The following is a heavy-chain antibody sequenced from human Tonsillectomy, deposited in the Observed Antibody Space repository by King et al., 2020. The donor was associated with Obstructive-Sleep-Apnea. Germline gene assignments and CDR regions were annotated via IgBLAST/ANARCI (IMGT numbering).Heavy chain of an antibody. CDR3: ARDAVTAMEDGPFDI. D-gene: IGHD5-18*01. CDR2: ISYDGINK. V-gene: IGHV3-30*04. CDR1: GFTFSSYP. Sequence: VQLVESGGGVVQPGRSLRLSCAASGFTFSSYPMHWVRQAPGKGLKWVAFISYDGINKYYADSVKGRFTISRDNSKNTLYLQMNSLRAEDTAVIYCARDAVTAMEDGPFDIWGQGTMVTVSS. J-gene: IGHJ3*02.